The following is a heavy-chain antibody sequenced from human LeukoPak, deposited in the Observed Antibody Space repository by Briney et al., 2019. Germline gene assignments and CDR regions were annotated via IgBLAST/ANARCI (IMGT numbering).Heavy chain of an antibody. CDR2: FDPEDGET. J-gene: IGHJ4*02. V-gene: IGHV1-24*01. CDR1: GYTLTELS. D-gene: IGHD5-24*01. CDR3: ARDVEMATIETSPSSY. Sequence: AASVKVSCKVSGYTLTELSMHWVRQAPGKGLEWMGGFDPEDGETIYAQKFQGRVTMTEDTSTDTAYMELSSLRSEDTAVYYCARDVEMATIETSPSSYWGQGTLVTVSS.